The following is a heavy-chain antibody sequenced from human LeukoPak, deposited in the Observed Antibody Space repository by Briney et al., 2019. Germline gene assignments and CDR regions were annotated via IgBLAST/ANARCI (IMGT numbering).Heavy chain of an antibody. D-gene: IGHD6-13*01. CDR2: IYYSGKT. Sequence: SETLSLTCTVSGGSISSSSYYWGWIRQPPGKGLEWIGSIYYSGKTYYNPSLKSRVTISVDTSKNQFSLKLSSVTAADAAVYYCARPSSNWSLGAFDIWGQGTMVTVSS. J-gene: IGHJ3*02. CDR1: GGSISSSSYY. V-gene: IGHV4-39*01. CDR3: ARPSSNWSLGAFDI.